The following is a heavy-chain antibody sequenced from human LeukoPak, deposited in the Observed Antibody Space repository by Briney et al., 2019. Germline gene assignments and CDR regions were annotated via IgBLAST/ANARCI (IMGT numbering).Heavy chain of an antibody. CDR2: VYHSGDT. CDR1: GGSISSSNW. CDR3: ARDKDYFDSGGAFDI. Sequence: PSGTLSLTCAVSGGSISSSNWWSWVRQPPGKGLEWIGEVYHSGDTNYNPSLKSRVTISADKSNNLFSLRLSSVTAADTAVYYCARDKDYFDSGGAFDIWGQGTMVTVSS. D-gene: IGHD3-22*01. V-gene: IGHV4-4*02. J-gene: IGHJ3*02.